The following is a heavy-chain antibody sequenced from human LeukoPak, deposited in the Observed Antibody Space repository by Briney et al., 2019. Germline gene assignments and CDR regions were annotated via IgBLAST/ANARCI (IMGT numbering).Heavy chain of an antibody. D-gene: IGHD5-18*01. V-gene: IGHV3-21*01. CDR1: GFTFSSYS. CDR2: ISSSSSYI. J-gene: IGHJ3*02. CDR3: ARDTAMAPGAFDI. Sequence: GGSLRLSCAASGFTFSSYSMNWVRQAPGKRLEWVSSISSSSSYIYYADSVKGRFTISRDNAKNSLYLQMNSLRAEDTAVYYCARDTAMAPGAFDIWGQGTMVTVSS.